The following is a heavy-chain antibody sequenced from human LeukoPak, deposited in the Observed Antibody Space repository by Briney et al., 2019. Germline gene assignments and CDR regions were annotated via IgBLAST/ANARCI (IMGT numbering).Heavy chain of an antibody. CDR1: GGSFSGYY. D-gene: IGHD3-10*01. CDR3: ARVRTAPSLLWFREGYFDY. Sequence: SETLSLTCAVYGGSFSGYYWSWIRQPPGKGLEWIGEINHSGSTNYNPSLKSRVTISVDTSKNQFSLKLSSVTAADTAVYYCARVRTAPSLLWFREGYFDYWGQGTLVTVSS. V-gene: IGHV4-34*01. CDR2: INHSGST. J-gene: IGHJ4*02.